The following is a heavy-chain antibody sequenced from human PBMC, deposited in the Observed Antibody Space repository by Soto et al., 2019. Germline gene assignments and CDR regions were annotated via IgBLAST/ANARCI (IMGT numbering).Heavy chain of an antibody. CDR3: ARDRCNSIAAAAKGRLVWFDP. CDR2: ISHSGST. CDR1: GGSFSGYY. J-gene: IGHJ5*02. V-gene: IGHV4-34*01. Sequence: QVQLQQWGAGLLKPSETLSLTCAVYGGSFSGYYWSWIRQPPGKGLEGIGEISHSGSTNYNPSLKSRVTISVDTSKTQFSLKLSSVTAADTAVYYCARDRCNSIAAAAKGRLVWFDPWGQGTLVTVSS. D-gene: IGHD6-13*01.